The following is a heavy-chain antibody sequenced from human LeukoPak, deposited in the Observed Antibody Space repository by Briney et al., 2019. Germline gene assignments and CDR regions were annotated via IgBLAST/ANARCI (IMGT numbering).Heavy chain of an antibody. CDR1: GFTFSDYY. Sequence: AGGSLRLSCAASGFTFSDYYMSWIRQAPGKGLEWVSYISSSGSTIYYADSVKGRFTISRDNAKNSLYLQMNSLRAEDTAVYYCARASRWGIVGASWGDYWGQGTLVTVSS. D-gene: IGHD1-26*01. J-gene: IGHJ4*02. V-gene: IGHV3-11*04. CDR2: ISSSGSTI. CDR3: ARASRWGIVGASWGDY.